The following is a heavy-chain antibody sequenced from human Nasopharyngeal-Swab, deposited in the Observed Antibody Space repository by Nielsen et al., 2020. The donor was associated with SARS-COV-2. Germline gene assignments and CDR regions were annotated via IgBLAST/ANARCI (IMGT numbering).Heavy chain of an antibody. J-gene: IGHJ3*02. CDR1: GFTFSSYG. CDR2: IWYDGSNK. D-gene: IGHD3-22*01. Sequence: GESLKISCAASGFTFSSYGMHWVRQAPGKGLEWVAVIWYDGSNKYYADSVKGRFTISRDNSKNTLYLQMNSLRAEDTAVYYCARAEPTHYYDSSGFEEDAFDIWGQGTMVTVSS. V-gene: IGHV3-33*01. CDR3: ARAEPTHYYDSSGFEEDAFDI.